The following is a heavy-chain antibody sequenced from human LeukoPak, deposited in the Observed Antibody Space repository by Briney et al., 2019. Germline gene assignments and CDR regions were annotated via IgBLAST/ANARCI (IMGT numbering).Heavy chain of an antibody. Sequence: GGSLRLSCAASGFTVSDNYMTWARQAPGKGLEWVSLIYSGGTTFYADSVKGRFTISRDNSKNTLYLQMNSLRAEDTAVYYCASGEWPHNYWGQGTLVTVSS. V-gene: IGHV3-53*01. J-gene: IGHJ4*02. CDR1: GFTVSDNY. CDR3: ASGEWPHNY. D-gene: IGHD3-10*01. CDR2: IYSGGTT.